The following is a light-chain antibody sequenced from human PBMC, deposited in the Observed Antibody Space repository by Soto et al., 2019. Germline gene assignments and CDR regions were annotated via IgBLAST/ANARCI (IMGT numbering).Light chain of an antibody. Sequence: LTQPASVSGSPGQSITISCTGTSSDVGGYNYVSWYQQHPGKAPKLMIYDVSNRPSGVSNRFSGSKSGNTASLTISGLQAEDEADYYCSSYTSSSTLVVFGGGTQLT. CDR3: SSYTSSSTLVV. CDR1: SSDVGGYNY. CDR2: DVS. V-gene: IGLV2-14*01. J-gene: IGLJ2*01.